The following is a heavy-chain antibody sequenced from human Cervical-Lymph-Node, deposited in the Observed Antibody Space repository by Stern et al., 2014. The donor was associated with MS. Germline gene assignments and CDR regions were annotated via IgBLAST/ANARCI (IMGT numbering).Heavy chain of an antibody. V-gene: IGHV2-5*02. CDR3: ATHAPGVVPAALDY. CDR2: IYWDDSK. D-gene: IGHD2-2*01. J-gene: IGHJ4*02. Sequence: QVTLRESGPTLVKPTQTLTLTCTFSGFSLSTSGVGVGWIRQPPGKALGWLAFIYWDDSKRYSPSLKNRLTITKDTSKNQVVLTMNNMDPVDTATFYCATHAPGVVPAALDYWGQGTLVTVSS. CDR1: GFSLSTSGVG.